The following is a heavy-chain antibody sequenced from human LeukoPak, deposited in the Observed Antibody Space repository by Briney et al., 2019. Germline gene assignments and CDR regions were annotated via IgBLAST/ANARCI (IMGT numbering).Heavy chain of an antibody. CDR2: INPNSGGT. D-gene: IGHD3-3*01. CDR3: ARPDFWSGYEDY. V-gene: IGHV1-2*02. CDR1: GYTFTGYY. Sequence: GASVKVSCKASGYTFTGYYMRWVRQAPGQGLEWMGWINPNSGGTNYAQKLQGRVTMTRDTSISTAYMELSRLRSDDTAVYYCARPDFWSGYEDYWGQGTLVTVSS. J-gene: IGHJ4*02.